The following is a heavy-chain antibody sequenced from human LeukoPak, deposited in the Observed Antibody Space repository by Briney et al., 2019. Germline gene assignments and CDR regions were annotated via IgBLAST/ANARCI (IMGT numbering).Heavy chain of an antibody. J-gene: IGHJ6*02. V-gene: IGHV1-3*01. CDR1: GYTFTSYA. Sequence: ASVKVSCKASGYTFTSYAMHWVRQAPGQRLEWMGWINAGNGNTKYSQRFQGRVTITRDTSASTAYMELSSLRSDDTAVYYCARDARPTVTTDRFYYYHGMDVWGQGTTVTVSS. CDR2: INAGNGNT. D-gene: IGHD4-17*01. CDR3: ARDARPTVTTDRFYYYHGMDV.